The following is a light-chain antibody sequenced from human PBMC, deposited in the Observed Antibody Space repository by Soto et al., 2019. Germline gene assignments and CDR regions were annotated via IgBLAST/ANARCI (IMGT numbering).Light chain of an antibody. CDR3: QQRRNWLT. CDR2: DAS. Sequence: EIVLTQSPATLSLSPGERATLSCRASQSVGSYLAWYQQKSGQAPRLLIYDASNRATGIPARFSGSGSGTDFTLTISSLEPEDFAIYYCQQRRNWLTYGGGTKVDIK. J-gene: IGKJ4*01. CDR1: QSVGSY. V-gene: IGKV3-11*01.